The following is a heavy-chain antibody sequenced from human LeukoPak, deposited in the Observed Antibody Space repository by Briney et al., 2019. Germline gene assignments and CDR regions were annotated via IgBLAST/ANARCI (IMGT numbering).Heavy chain of an antibody. D-gene: IGHD3-22*01. Sequence: SETLSLTCTVSGGSITSSSYYWGWIRQPPGKGPEWIGSIYYTGSTNYNPSLKSRVTISLDTSKNQFSLKLSSVTAADTAVYYCARVAYDSSGYYGDWGQGTLVTVSS. CDR3: ARVAYDSSGYYGD. CDR2: IYYTGST. J-gene: IGHJ4*02. CDR1: GGSITSSSYY. V-gene: IGHV4-39*07.